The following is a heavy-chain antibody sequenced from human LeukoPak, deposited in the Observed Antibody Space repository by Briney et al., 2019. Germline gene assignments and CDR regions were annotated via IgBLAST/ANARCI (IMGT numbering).Heavy chain of an antibody. D-gene: IGHD3-10*01. V-gene: IGHV4-34*01. CDR1: GGSFSGYY. CDR2: INHSGST. Sequence: SETLSLTCAVYGGSFSGYYWSWIRQPPGKGLEWIGEINHSGSTNYNPSLKSRVTISVDTSKNQFSLKLSSVTAADTAVYYCAGNEMVRGVISGYYFDYWGQGTLVTVSS. J-gene: IGHJ4*02. CDR3: AGNEMVRGVISGYYFDY.